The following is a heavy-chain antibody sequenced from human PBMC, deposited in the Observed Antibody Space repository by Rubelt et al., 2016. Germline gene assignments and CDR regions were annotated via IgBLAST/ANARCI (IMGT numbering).Heavy chain of an antibody. Sequence: AEVEKPGASVKVSCKASGYTFTGYYMHWVRQAPGQGLEWMGRINPTTGGTNYAQKFQGRVTMTRDTPISTAYMELSSLRSDDTAVYYCTRVGSRDSSSAPGDYWGQGTLVTVSS. D-gene: IGHD6-6*01. J-gene: IGHJ4*02. V-gene: IGHV1-2*06. CDR3: TRVGSRDSSSAPGDY. CDR1: GYTFTGYY. CDR2: INPTTGGT.